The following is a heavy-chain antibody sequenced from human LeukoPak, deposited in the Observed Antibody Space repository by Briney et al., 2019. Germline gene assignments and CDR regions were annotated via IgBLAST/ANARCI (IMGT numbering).Heavy chain of an antibody. CDR1: GFTFSSYA. V-gene: IGHV3-23*01. CDR2: ISGSGGST. J-gene: IGHJ4*02. Sequence: EGSLRLSCAASGFTFSSYAMSWVRQAPGKGLEWVSAISGSGGSTYYADSVKGRFTISRDNSKNTLYLQMNSLRAEDTAVYYCAKDLGFIASSGYYWGYFDYWGQGTLVTVSS. D-gene: IGHD3-22*01. CDR3: AKDLGFIASSGYYWGYFDY.